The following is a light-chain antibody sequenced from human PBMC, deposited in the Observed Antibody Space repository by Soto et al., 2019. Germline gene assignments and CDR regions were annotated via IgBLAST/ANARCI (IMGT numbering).Light chain of an antibody. Sequence: QSALTQPRSVSGSPGQSVTISCTGTSSDVGGYNYVSWYQQHPGKAPKLMIYDVSKRPSGVPDRFSGSKSGNTASLTISGLQAEDEADYDCCSYAGSYTVLFGGGTKLTVL. CDR2: DVS. CDR1: SSDVGGYNY. V-gene: IGLV2-11*01. CDR3: CSYAGSYTVL. J-gene: IGLJ2*01.